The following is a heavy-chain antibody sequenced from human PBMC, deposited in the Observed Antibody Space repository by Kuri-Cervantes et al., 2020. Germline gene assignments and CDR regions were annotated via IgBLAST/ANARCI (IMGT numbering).Heavy chain of an antibody. V-gene: IGHV3-30-3*01. CDR2: ISYDGGNK. D-gene: IGHD6-13*01. J-gene: IGHJ4*01. Sequence: GESLKISCAASGFTFSSYAMHWVRQAPGKGLEWVAVISYDGGNKFYADSVKGRFTISRDNSKNTVYLLMNSLRGEDTAIYYCARTLGRGIAAAGTDYWGQGSLVTVSS. CDR3: ARTLGRGIAAAGTDY. CDR1: GFTFSSYA.